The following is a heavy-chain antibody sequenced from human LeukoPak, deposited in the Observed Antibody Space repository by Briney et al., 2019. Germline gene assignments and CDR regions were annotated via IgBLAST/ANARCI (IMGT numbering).Heavy chain of an antibody. Sequence: PGGSLRLSCAASGFTFSSFAIHWVRQAPGKGLEWVAVISHDGYHEHYADSVKGRFTISRDNSENTLYLQINSLRVEDTAVYYCAKDTPTTGYHLDSWGQGTLVTVSS. V-gene: IGHV3-30*04. CDR2: ISHDGYHE. CDR1: GFTFSSFA. D-gene: IGHD1-1*01. J-gene: IGHJ4*02. CDR3: AKDTPTTGYHLDS.